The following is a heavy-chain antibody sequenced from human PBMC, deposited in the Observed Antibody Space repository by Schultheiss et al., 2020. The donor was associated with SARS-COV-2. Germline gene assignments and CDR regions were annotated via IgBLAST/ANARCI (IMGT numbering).Heavy chain of an antibody. Sequence: GESLKISCKASGYTFTGYYMHWVRQAPGQGLEWMGRINPNSGGTNYAQKFQGRVTMTRDTSISTAYMELSRLRSDDTAVYYCARDQSAVAVGENWFDPWGQGTLVTVSS. CDR1: GYTFTGYY. V-gene: IGHV1-2*06. J-gene: IGHJ5*02. CDR2: INPNSGGT. CDR3: ARDQSAVAVGENWFDP. D-gene: IGHD6-19*01.